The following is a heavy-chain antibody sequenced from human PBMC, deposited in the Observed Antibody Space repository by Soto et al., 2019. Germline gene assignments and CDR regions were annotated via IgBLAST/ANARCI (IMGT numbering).Heavy chain of an antibody. D-gene: IGHD3-10*01. CDR2: IRSKAYGGTT. Sequence: GSLRLSCTSSGFTFCYYSMILFRQAPGKGLEWVGFIRSKAYGGTTEYAASVKGRFTISRDDSKSIAYLQMNSLKTEDTAVYYCTRKAIGWFGELLSIDYWGQGTLVTVSS. J-gene: IGHJ4*02. CDR3: TRKAIGWFGELLSIDY. V-gene: IGHV3-49*03. CDR1: GFTFCYYS.